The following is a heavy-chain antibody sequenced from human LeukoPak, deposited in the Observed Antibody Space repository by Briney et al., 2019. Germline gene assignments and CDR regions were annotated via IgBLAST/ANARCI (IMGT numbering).Heavy chain of an antibody. D-gene: IGHD3-9*01. J-gene: IGHJ6*02. CDR1: GFTFGDYA. V-gene: IGHV3-9*01. Sequence: GGSLRLSCAASGFTFGDYAMHWVRQAPGKGLEWVSGISWNSGSIGYADSVKGRFTISRDNAKNSLYLQMNSLRAEDTALYYCAKDSYYDILVGMDVWGQGTTVTVSS. CDR2: ISWNSGSI. CDR3: AKDSYYDILVGMDV.